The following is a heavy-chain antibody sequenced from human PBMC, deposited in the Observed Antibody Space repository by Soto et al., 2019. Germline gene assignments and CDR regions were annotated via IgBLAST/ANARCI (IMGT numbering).Heavy chain of an antibody. CDR1: CGSISSSTSY. V-gene: IGHV4-39*01. Sequence: PSETLSLTCTVSCGSISSSTSYWGWIRQTPGKGLEWIGSVYHSGRTYYNPSLESRVAMSVDTSKNQFSLKLTSVTAEDTAVYYCARLGIVVMVEAHDAFDLWGPGTMVTVS. CDR3: ARLGIVVMVEAHDAFDL. D-gene: IGHD2-15*01. CDR2: VYHSGRT. J-gene: IGHJ3*01.